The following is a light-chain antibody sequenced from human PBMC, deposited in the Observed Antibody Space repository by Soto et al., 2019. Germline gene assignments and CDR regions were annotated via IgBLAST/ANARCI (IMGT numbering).Light chain of an antibody. CDR2: KAS. Sequence: DIQMTQSPSTLSGSVGDRVTITCRVSQTISSWLAWYQQKPGKAPKLLIYKASTLKSGVPSRFSGSGSGTDFTLAISSLQPEDFATYYCQQANSFPLTFGGGTKVDI. CDR3: QQANSFPLT. CDR1: QTISSW. V-gene: IGKV1-5*03. J-gene: IGKJ4*01.